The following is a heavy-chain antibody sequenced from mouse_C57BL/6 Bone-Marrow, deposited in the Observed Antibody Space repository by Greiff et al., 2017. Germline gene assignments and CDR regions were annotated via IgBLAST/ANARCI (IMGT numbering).Heavy chain of an antibody. Sequence: EVQLQQSGPELVKPGDSVKLSCKASGYSFTGYFMNWVMQSHGKSLEWIGRINPYNGDTFYNQKFKGKATLTVDKSSSTAHMELRSLTSEDSAVYYCARDYYGSSHLYYYAMDYWGQGTSVTVSS. V-gene: IGHV1-20*01. CDR1: GYSFTGYF. J-gene: IGHJ4*01. CDR3: ARDYYGSSHLYYYAMDY. CDR2: INPYNGDT. D-gene: IGHD1-1*01.